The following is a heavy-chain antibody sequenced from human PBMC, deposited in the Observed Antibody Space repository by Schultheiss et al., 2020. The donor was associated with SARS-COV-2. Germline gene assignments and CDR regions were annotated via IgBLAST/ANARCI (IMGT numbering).Heavy chain of an antibody. J-gene: IGHJ6*02. D-gene: IGHD5-12*01. Sequence: GGSLRLSCAASGFTFSSYGMHWVRQAPGKGLEWVGRTRNKANSYTTEYAASVKGRFTISRDDSKNSLYLQMNSLKTEDTAVYYCARGPQDIVATISQAPRDYYYYYGMDVWGQGTTVTVAS. CDR1: GFTFSSYG. CDR2: TRNKANSYTT. CDR3: ARGPQDIVATISQAPRDYYYYYGMDV. V-gene: IGHV3-72*01.